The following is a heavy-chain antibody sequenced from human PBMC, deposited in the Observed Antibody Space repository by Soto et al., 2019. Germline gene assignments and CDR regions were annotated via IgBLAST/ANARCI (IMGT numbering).Heavy chain of an antibody. CDR2: INPNSGGT. V-gene: IGHV1-2*02. CDR1: GYTFTGYY. Sequence: QVQLVQSGAEVKKPGASVKVSCKASGYTFTGYYMHWVRQAPGQGLEWMGWINPNSGGTNYAQKFQGRVTMTRDTAITTAYMELRRLRSDDTAVYYCAVKGWVWDSSGLPPYWGQGTLVTVSS. CDR3: AVKGWVWDSSGLPPY. D-gene: IGHD3-22*01. J-gene: IGHJ4*02.